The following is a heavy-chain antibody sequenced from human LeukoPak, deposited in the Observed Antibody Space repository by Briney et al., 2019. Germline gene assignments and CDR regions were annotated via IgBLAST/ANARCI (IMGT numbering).Heavy chain of an antibody. D-gene: IGHD7-27*01. J-gene: IGHJ6*03. CDR1: GFSFSSYW. CDR2: IRQDGNVK. CDR3: ARSELGYYYYYMDV. Sequence: GGSLRLSCVVSGFSFSSYWMSWVRQTPGKGLEWVANIRQDGNVKYYADSVKGRFTISRDNAKNSMYLQMNSLRAEDTGVYYCARSELGYYYYYMDVWGKGTTVTVSS. V-gene: IGHV3-7*01.